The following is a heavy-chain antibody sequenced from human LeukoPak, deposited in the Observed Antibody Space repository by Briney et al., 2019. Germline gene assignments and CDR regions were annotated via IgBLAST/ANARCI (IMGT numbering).Heavy chain of an antibody. V-gene: IGHV3-21*01. Sequence: PGGSLRLSCAASGFTFSSYSMNWVRQAPGKGLEWVSSISSSSSYIYYADSVKGRFTISRDNAKNSLYLQMNSLRAEDTAVYYCARDGKGVGNYFDYWGQGTLVTVSS. CDR3: ARDGKGVGNYFDY. CDR2: ISSSSSYI. CDR1: GFTFSSYS. J-gene: IGHJ4*02. D-gene: IGHD3-10*01.